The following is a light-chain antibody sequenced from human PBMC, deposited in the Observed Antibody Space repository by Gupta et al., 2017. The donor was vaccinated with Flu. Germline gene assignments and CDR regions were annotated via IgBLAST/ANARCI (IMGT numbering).Light chain of an antibody. CDR3: QQYGSSLLT. V-gene: IGKV3-20*01. CDR2: GAS. CDR1: QSVSSSY. J-gene: IGKJ4*01. Sequence: ELVLTPSPGTLSLSPGERATLSCRASQSVSSSYLAWYQQKPGQAPMLLIFGASSRATGIPDRFSGSGSGTDFTLTISRLEPEDFAVYYCQQYGSSLLTFGGGTKVEIK.